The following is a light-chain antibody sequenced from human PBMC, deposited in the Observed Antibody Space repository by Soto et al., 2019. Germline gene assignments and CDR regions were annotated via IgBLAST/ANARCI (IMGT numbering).Light chain of an antibody. CDR2: DAA. V-gene: IGKV1-39*01. J-gene: IGKJ3*01. CDR3: QQTSSAPFT. Sequence: DIQMTQSPYSLSAAVGDRVTIACRASQNINTYLNWYQQKTGKAPKLLMFDAASLQSGVPSRFRGSGSRTDFTLTITSLQPEAFATYYCQQTSSAPFTFGPGTKVDIK. CDR1: QNINTY.